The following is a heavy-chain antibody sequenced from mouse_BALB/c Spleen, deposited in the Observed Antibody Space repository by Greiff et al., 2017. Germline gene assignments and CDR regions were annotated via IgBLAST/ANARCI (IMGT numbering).Heavy chain of an antibody. CDR1: GFDFSRYW. CDR3: ARPGDYDGGYWYFDV. J-gene: IGHJ1*01. CDR2: INPDSSTI. D-gene: IGHD2-4*01. Sequence: EVKLLESGGGLVQPGGSLKLSCAASGFDFSRYWMSWVRQAPGKGLEWIGEINPDSSTINYTPSLKDKSIISRDNAKNTLYLQMSKVRSEDTALYYCARPGDYDGGYWYFDVWGAGTTVTVSS. V-gene: IGHV4-1*02.